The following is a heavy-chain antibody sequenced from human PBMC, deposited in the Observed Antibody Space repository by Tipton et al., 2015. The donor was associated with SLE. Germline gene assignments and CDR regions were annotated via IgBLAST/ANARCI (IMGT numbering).Heavy chain of an antibody. D-gene: IGHD3-10*01. Sequence: TLSLTCTVFGDSFSYYHWSWIRQTPGTGLEWIGETNHSGSTTYNPSRESRVIILVDTTKKHFSLKLSSLTAADTAVYYCARQGYRSVCGYWAQGTLVTVSS. CDR2: TNHSGST. CDR3: ARQGYRSVCGY. V-gene: IGHV4-34*01. J-gene: IGHJ4*02. CDR1: GDSFSYYH.